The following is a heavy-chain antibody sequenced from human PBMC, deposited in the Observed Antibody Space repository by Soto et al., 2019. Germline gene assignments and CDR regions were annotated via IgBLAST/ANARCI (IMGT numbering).Heavy chain of an antibody. CDR1: GYTFTSYG. J-gene: IGHJ5*02. Sequence: QVQLVQSGAEVKRPGASVKVSCKASGYTFTSYGISWVRQAPGQGLKWMGWISTYNGNTHYVKNRQGRVTMTTDTSTSTAYMELRSLRSDDTAVYYCARRSWDYYDSSVLNFFEPWGQGTMVTVSA. V-gene: IGHV1-18*01. D-gene: IGHD3-22*01. CDR3: ARRSWDYYDSSVLNFFEP. CDR2: ISTYNGNT.